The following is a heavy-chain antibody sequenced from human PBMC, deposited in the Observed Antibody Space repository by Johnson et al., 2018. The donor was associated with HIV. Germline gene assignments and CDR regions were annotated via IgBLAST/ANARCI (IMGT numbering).Heavy chain of an antibody. CDR1: GFTFSSYA. V-gene: IGHV3-30*02. D-gene: IGHD5-18*01. J-gene: IGHJ3*02. CDR3: AKDMGVDTAMNPWAFDI. Sequence: QMLLVESGGGVVQPGRSLRLSCAASGFTFSSYAMHWVRQAPGKGLEWVAVIRYDGSTKYYADSVKGRLTISRDNSKNTRYLQMNSLRAEDTAVYYCAKDMGVDTAMNPWAFDIWGQGTMVTVS. CDR2: IRYDGSTK.